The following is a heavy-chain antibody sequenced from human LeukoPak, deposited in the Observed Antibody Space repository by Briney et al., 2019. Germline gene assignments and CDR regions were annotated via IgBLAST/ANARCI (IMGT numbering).Heavy chain of an antibody. D-gene: IGHD3-10*01. J-gene: IGHJ4*02. V-gene: IGHV1-18*01. CDR1: GYTFTSYG. CDR2: ISAYNGNT. CDR3: ARDLYYYASGSYPQFDY. Sequence: ASVKVSCKASGYTFTSYGISWVRQAPGQGLEWMGWISAYNGNTNYAQKLQGRVTMTTDTSTSTAYMELRSLRSDDTAVYYCARDLYYYASGSYPQFDYWGQGTLVTVSS.